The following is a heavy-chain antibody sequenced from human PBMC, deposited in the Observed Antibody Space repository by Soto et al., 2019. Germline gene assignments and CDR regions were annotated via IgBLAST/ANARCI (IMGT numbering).Heavy chain of an antibody. J-gene: IGHJ4*02. CDR1: GYSFTSYW. CDR2: IYPGDSDT. D-gene: IGHD6-19*01. V-gene: IGHV5-51*01. CDR3: ARRWLGTSYYFDY. Sequence: GESLKISCKGSGYSFTSYWIGWVRQMPGKGLEWMGIIYPGDSDTRYSPSFQGQFTISAEKSISTAYLQWSILKASDTAMYYCARRWLGTSYYFDYWGQGTLVTVSS.